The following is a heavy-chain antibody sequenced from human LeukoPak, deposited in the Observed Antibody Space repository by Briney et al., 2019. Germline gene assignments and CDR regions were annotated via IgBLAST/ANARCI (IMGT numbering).Heavy chain of an antibody. Sequence: GGSLRLSCAASGFTFSSYGMHWVRQAPGKGLEWVAFIRYDGSNKYYADSVKGRFTISRDNSKNTLYLQMNRLRAEDTAVYDCAKDPGAGYYASSGYGPLDYWGQGTLVTVSS. V-gene: IGHV3-30*02. CDR3: AKDPGAGYYASSGYGPLDY. CDR2: IRYDGSNK. D-gene: IGHD3-22*01. CDR1: GFTFSSYG. J-gene: IGHJ4*02.